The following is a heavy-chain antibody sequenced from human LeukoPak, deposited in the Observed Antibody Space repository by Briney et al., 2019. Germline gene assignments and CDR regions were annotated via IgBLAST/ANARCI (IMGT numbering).Heavy chain of an antibody. V-gene: IGHV3-21*01. CDR1: GFSFTTYR. CDR3: ARMPSYSNYAFYFMDV. Sequence: GGSLRLFCAASGFSFTTYRMHWVRQSPGKGLEWVSSFRCSGSLVKYADSLRGRFTISRDNAKNSVYLQMNSLTAEDTAVYYCARMPSYSNYAFYFMDVWGKGTTVTVSS. CDR2: FRCSGSLV. J-gene: IGHJ6*03. D-gene: IGHD4-11*01.